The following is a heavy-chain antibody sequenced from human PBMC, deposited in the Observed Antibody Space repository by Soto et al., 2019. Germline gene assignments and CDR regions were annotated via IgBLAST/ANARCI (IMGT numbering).Heavy chain of an antibody. CDR1: GGTFSSYT. Sequence: QVQLVQSGAEVKKPGSSVKVSCKASGGTFSSYTISWVRQAPGQGLEWMGRIIPILGIANYAQKFQGRVTIPADKSTSTAYRELSSLRSEDTAVYYCATGEYCSSTSCYAGGWGYWGQGTLVTVSS. J-gene: IGHJ4*02. D-gene: IGHD2-2*01. CDR2: IIPILGIA. CDR3: ATGEYCSSTSCYAGGWGY. V-gene: IGHV1-69*02.